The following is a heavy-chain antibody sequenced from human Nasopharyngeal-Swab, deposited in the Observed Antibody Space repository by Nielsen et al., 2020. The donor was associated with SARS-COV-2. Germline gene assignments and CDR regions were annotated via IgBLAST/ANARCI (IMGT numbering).Heavy chain of an antibody. D-gene: IGHD2-15*01. CDR1: GYSFTTKW. J-gene: IGHJ2*01. V-gene: IGHV5-51*01. CDR3: ARGPRYFDR. CDR2: IYPGDSAT. Sequence: GESLKISCRTSGYSFTTKWIGWVRQMPGKGMEWVGSIYPGDSATRNSPSVQGQVTISADKSISTAYLQWSTLKASDTAIYYCARGPRYFDRWGRGTLVTVSS.